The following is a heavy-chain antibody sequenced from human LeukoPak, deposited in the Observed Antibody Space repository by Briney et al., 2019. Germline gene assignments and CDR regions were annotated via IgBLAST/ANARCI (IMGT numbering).Heavy chain of an antibody. D-gene: IGHD3-10*01. CDR2: INHSGST. J-gene: IGHJ5*02. Sequence: SETLSLTCAVYGGSFSGYYWSWIRQPPGKGLEWIGEINHSGSTNYNPSLKSRVTISVDTSKNQFSLKLSSVTAADTVVYYCARLGVCWFDPWGQGTLVTVSS. V-gene: IGHV4-34*01. CDR1: GGSFSGYY. CDR3: ARLGVCWFDP.